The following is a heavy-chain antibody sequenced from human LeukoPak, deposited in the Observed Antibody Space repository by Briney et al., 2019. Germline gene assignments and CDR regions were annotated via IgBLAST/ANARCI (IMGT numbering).Heavy chain of an antibody. CDR1: GGSISSSSYY. Sequence: PSETLSLTCTVSGGSISSSSYYWGWIRQPPGKGLEWIGSIYYSGSTYYNPSLKGRVTISVDTSKNQFSLKLSSVTPEDTAVYYCARESQQWLGNWFDPWGQGTLVTVSS. D-gene: IGHD6-19*01. V-gene: IGHV4-39*02. CDR3: ARESQQWLGNWFDP. J-gene: IGHJ5*02. CDR2: IYYSGST.